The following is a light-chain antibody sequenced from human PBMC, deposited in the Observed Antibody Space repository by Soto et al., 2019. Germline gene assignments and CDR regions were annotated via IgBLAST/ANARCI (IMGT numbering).Light chain of an antibody. Sequence: DIQLTQSPASLSASVGDRVTITCRASQTISSYLNWYQQKAGAAPTLLIYSASTLQSGVPSRFSGSGFGTDYTLTISRLQPADFAVYYCQQTFRTPHTFGQGTKLDIK. CDR2: SAS. CDR1: QTISSY. CDR3: QQTFRTPHT. V-gene: IGKV1-39*01. J-gene: IGKJ2*01.